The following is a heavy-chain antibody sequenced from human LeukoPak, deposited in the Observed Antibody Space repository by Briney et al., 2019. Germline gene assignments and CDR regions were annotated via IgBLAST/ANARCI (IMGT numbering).Heavy chain of an antibody. D-gene: IGHD3-22*01. J-gene: IGHJ4*02. CDR3: ARVWGDPLVPYSSGYSYYFDY. Sequence: KPSETLSLTCTVSGGSISSSSYYWGWIRQPPGKGLKWIGSIYYSGSTYYNPSLKSRVTISVDTSKNQFSLKLSSVTAADTAVYYCARVWGDPLVPYSSGYSYYFDYWGQGTLVTVSS. CDR1: GGSISSSSYY. V-gene: IGHV4-39*07. CDR2: IYYSGST.